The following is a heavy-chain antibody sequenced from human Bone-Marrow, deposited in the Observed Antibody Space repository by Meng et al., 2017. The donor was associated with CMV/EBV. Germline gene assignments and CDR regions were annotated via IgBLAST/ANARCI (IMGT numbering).Heavy chain of an antibody. Sequence: GGSLRLSCAASGFTFSSYWMSWVRQAPGKGLEWVANIKQDGSEKYYVDSVKGRFTISRDNAKNSLYLQMNSLRAEDTAVYYCARIDRDGYDYYFDYWGQGTRVTGSS. V-gene: IGHV3-7*01. CDR2: IKQDGSEK. J-gene: IGHJ4*02. D-gene: IGHD5-24*01. CDR3: ARIDRDGYDYYFDY. CDR1: GFTFSSYW.